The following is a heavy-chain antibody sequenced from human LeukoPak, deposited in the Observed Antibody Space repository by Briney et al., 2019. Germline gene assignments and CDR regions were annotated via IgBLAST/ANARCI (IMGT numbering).Heavy chain of an antibody. CDR3: ARESLRDGYGVT. J-gene: IGHJ5*02. CDR1: GGSISSYY. CDR2: IYYSGST. V-gene: IGHV4-59*06. D-gene: IGHD5-24*01. Sequence: SETLSLTCTVSGGSISSYYWSWIRQPPGKGLEWIGYIYYSGSTYYNPSLKSRVTISVDTSKNQFSLKLSSVTAADTAVYYCARESLRDGYGVTWGQGTLVTVSS.